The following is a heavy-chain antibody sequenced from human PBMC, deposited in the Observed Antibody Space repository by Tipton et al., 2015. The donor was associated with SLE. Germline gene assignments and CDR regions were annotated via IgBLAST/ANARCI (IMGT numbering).Heavy chain of an antibody. D-gene: IGHD6-13*01. CDR1: GASMSSHY. CDR2: INYLGNT. Sequence: TLSLTCTVSGASMSSHYWSWIRQPPGKGLEWIGYINYLGNTDYNPSLKRRVTISADTSKSQFSLKLTSVTAADTAVYYCARAVGYVAAANSPGWFDAWGQGTLVTVSS. V-gene: IGHV4-59*08. CDR3: ARAVGYVAAANSPGWFDA. J-gene: IGHJ5*02.